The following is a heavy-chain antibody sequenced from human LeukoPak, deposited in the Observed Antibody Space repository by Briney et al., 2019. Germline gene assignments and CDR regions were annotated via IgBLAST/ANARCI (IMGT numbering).Heavy chain of an antibody. D-gene: IGHD4-23*01. V-gene: IGHV3-23*01. CDR3: AKDIMVVTPFTLIKYYYYYYMDV. Sequence: GGSLRLSCAASGFTFSSYAMSWVRQAPGKGLEWVSAISGSGGSTYYADSVKGRFTISRDNSKNTLYLQMNSLRAEDTAVYYCAKDIMVVTPFTLIKYYYYYYMDVWGRGTTVTVSS. CDR1: GFTFSSYA. J-gene: IGHJ6*03. CDR2: ISGSGGST.